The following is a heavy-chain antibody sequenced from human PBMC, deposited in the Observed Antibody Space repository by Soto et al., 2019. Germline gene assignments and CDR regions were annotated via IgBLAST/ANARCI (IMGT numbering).Heavy chain of an antibody. CDR3: ARSQGSSTSLEIYYYYYYGMDV. CDR1: GGTFSSYA. D-gene: IGHD2-2*01. V-gene: IGHV1-69*01. CDR2: IIHISDTT. Sequence: QVQLVQSGAEVKKPGSSVKVSCKASGGTFSSYAISWVRQAPGQGLEWMGGIIHISDTTNYAQKFQGRVTITAEESTSTAYMELSSLRSEDTAVYYCARSQGSSTSLEIYYYYYYGMDVWGQGTTVTVSS. J-gene: IGHJ6*02.